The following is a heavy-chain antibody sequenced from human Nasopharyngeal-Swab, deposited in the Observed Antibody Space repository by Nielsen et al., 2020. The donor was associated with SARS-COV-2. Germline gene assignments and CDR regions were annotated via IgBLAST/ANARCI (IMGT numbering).Heavy chain of an antibody. CDR2: LYYSGST. J-gene: IGHJ6*03. CDR3: ARVYYYYYYMDV. CDR1: GGSISSSTYY. V-gene: IGHV4-39*02. Sequence: GSLRLSCTVSGGSISSSTYYWGWIRQPPGKGLEWIGTLYYSGSTYQNPSLKSRVTISVDTSKNQFSLDLSSVTAADTAVYYCARVYYYYYYMDVWGKGTTVTVSS.